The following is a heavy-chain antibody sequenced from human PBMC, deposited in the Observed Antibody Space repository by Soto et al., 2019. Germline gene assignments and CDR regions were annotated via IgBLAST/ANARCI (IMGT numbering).Heavy chain of an antibody. J-gene: IGHJ4*02. CDR3: ASTFLYYYGSSGSVPLDY. V-gene: IGHV1-69*01. CDR2: IIPIFGTA. D-gene: IGHD3-22*01. CDR1: GGTFSSYA. Sequence: QVQLVQSGAEVKKPGSSVKVSCTASGGTFSSYAISWVRQAPGQGLEWMGGIIPIFGTANYAQKFQGRVTITADESTSTAYMELSSLRSEDTAVYYCASTFLYYYGSSGSVPLDYWGQGTLVTVSS.